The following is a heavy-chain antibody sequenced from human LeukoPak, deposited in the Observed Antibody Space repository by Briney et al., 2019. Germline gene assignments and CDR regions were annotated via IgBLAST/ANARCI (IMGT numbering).Heavy chain of an antibody. CDR1: GFNFGSYW. Sequence: GGSLRLSCAASGFNFGSYWMNWARQAPGKGLEWVANIRGDGSDKYYVGSVRGRFTISRDNADNSLYLQMNSLSVDDTAVYYCARGVNSAIDFWGQGTLVTVSS. V-gene: IGHV3-7*04. CDR2: IRGDGSDK. D-gene: IGHD3-10*01. CDR3: ARGVNSAIDF. J-gene: IGHJ4*02.